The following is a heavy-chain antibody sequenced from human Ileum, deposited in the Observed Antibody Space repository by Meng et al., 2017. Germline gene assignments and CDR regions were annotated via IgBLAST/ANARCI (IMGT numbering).Heavy chain of an antibody. Sequence: QVQLVQSGSELKKPGASVKVSCKASRYTFTNYDINRVRQAPGQGLEWMGWINTNTGNPTYAQGFTGRFVFSLDTSVNTAHLQISTLTAEDTAVYYCATSGGGFDYRGQGALVTVSS. CDR2: INTNTGNP. D-gene: IGHD1-26*01. CDR3: ATSGGGFDY. V-gene: IGHV7-4-1*02. J-gene: IGHJ4*02. CDR1: RYTFTNYD.